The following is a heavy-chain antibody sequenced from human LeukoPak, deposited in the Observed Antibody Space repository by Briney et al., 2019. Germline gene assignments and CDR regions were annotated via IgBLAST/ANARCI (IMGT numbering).Heavy chain of an antibody. J-gene: IGHJ3*02. CDR2: ISYDGSNK. D-gene: IGHD6-13*01. CDR1: GFTFSSYA. V-gene: IGHV3-30-3*01. CDR3: ARDTAAGTKFGDAFDI. Sequence: GGSLRLSCAASGFTFSSYAMHWVRQAPGKGLEWVAVISYDGSNKYYADSVKGRFTTSRDNAKNSLYLQMNSLRAEDTAVYYCARDTAAGTKFGDAFDIWGQGTMVTVSS.